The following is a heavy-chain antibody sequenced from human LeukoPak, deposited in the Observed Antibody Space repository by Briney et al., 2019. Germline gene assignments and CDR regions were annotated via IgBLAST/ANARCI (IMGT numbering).Heavy chain of an antibody. Sequence: ASVKVSCKASGYPFSGYYIHWVRQGPGQGLEWLGWINPDNGATKYARRFEGRVTLTRDTSVATVHMELSRLTSDDSAVYYCARESLNYYGSGSYLYWGQGSQVTVSS. CDR2: INPDNGAT. D-gene: IGHD3-10*01. CDR1: GYPFSGYY. V-gene: IGHV1-2*02. CDR3: ARESLNYYGSGSYLY. J-gene: IGHJ4*02.